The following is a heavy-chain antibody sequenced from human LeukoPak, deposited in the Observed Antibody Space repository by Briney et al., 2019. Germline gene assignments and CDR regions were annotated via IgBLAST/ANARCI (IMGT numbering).Heavy chain of an antibody. CDR2: IRYDGGNK. Sequence: GGSLRLSCAASGFTFSSYGMHWVPHAPGKGLEWVAFIRYDGGNKYYTDSVKGRFTISRDNSKNTLYLQMNSQRAEDTAVYYCAKDRDGSLWEVWDYWGQGTLVTVSS. V-gene: IGHV3-30*02. D-gene: IGHD5-24*01. CDR3: AKDRDGSLWEVWDY. J-gene: IGHJ4*02. CDR1: GFTFSSYG.